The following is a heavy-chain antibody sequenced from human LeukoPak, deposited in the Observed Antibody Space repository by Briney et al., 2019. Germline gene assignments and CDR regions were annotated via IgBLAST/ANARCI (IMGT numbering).Heavy chain of an antibody. CDR3: ARRLTQYDCFDP. CDR2: TYYRSTWYN. CDR1: GDSVSSNSVT. D-gene: IGHD2-2*01. V-gene: IGHV6-1*01. Sequence: SQTLSLTCAISGDSVSSNSVTWNWIRQSPSRGLEWLGRTYYRSTWYNDYAVSVRGRITVNPDTSKNQFSLHLNSVTPEDTAVYCCARRLTQYDCFDPWGQGILVTVSS. J-gene: IGHJ5*02.